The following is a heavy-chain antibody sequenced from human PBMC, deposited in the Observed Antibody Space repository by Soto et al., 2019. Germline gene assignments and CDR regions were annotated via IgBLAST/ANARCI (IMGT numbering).Heavy chain of an antibody. Sequence: QVQLVESGGGVVQPGRSLRLSCAASGYPFSNYGMHWVRQAPGKGLEWVAVIWYDGSKKYYADSVKGRFTISREDSKDTLHLQRNSLRAEDTAIYYCARDKGVIAPEFDYWGQGTLVTVSS. CDR3: ARDKGVIAPEFDY. J-gene: IGHJ4*02. D-gene: IGHD3-10*01. CDR2: IWYDGSKK. V-gene: IGHV3-33*01. CDR1: GYPFSNYG.